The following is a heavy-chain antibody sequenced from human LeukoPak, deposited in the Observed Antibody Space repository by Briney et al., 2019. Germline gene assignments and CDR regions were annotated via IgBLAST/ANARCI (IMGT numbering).Heavy chain of an antibody. CDR3: ARDQSSSWSPYYYYYMDV. CDR2: ISSSSSYI. V-gene: IGHV3-21*01. J-gene: IGHJ6*03. Sequence: GGSLRLSCAASGFTFSSYSMNWVRQAPGKGLEWVSSISSSSSYIYYADSVKGRFTISRDNAKNSLYLQMNSLRAEDTAVYYCARDQSSSWSPYYYYYMDVWGKGTTVTVSS. CDR1: GFTFSSYS. D-gene: IGHD6-13*01.